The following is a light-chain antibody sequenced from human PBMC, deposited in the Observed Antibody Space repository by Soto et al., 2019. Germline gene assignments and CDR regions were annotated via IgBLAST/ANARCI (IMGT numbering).Light chain of an antibody. CDR3: SSYTSTTRVV. CDR2: DVS. J-gene: IGLJ2*01. V-gene: IGLV2-14*01. Sequence: QSALTQPASVSGSPGQSITIPCPGISSDAGIYNYVSWYQQNPGKAPKLMIYDVSNRPSGVSIRFSGSKSGNTASLTISGLQAEDEADYYCSSYTSTTRVVFGGGTKLTVL. CDR1: SSDAGIYNY.